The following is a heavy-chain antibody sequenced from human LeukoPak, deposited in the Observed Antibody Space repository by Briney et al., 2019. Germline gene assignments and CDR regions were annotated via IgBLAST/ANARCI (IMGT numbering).Heavy chain of an antibody. CDR1: GYSFVYYG. CDR3: ARGGSGWSRDY. D-gene: IGHD6-19*01. CDR2: ISPDTGNR. Sequence: GASVKVSCKASGYSFVYYGLGWVRQAPGQGLEWMGWISPDTGNRHYAENFQGGATMTTDTSTSTAYMELSGLTSDDTAVYYCARGGSGWSRDYWGQGTLVSVSS. J-gene: IGHJ4*02. V-gene: IGHV1-18*01.